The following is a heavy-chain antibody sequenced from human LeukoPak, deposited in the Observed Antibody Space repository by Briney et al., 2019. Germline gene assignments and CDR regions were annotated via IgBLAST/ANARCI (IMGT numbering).Heavy chain of an antibody. CDR2: IQYDGSNK. J-gene: IGHJ4*02. CDR3: AIAYGDYGGRGY. V-gene: IGHV3-30*02. D-gene: IGHD4-17*01. Sequence: GGSLRLSCATSGFTFSSYGMHWVRQAPGKGLEWVAFIQYDGSNKYYADSVKGRFTISRDNSKNTLYLQMNSLRAEDTAVYYCAIAYGDYGGRGYWGQGTQVTVSS. CDR1: GFTFSSYG.